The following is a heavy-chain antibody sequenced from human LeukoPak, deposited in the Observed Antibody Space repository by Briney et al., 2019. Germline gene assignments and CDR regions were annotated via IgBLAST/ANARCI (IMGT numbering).Heavy chain of an antibody. CDR3: AKGQYSSGWYFDY. Sequence: GGSLRLSCAASGFAFSTSGMHWVRQAPGQGLEWVAVISYDGSNKYYADSVKGRFTISRDNSKNTLYLQMNSLRAEDTAVYYCAKGQYSSGWYFDYWGQGTLVTVSS. V-gene: IGHV3-30*18. D-gene: IGHD6-19*01. CDR1: GFAFSTSG. J-gene: IGHJ4*02. CDR2: ISYDGSNK.